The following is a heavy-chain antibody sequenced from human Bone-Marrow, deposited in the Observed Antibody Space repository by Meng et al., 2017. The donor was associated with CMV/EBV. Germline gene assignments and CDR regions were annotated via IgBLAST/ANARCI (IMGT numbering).Heavy chain of an antibody. CDR1: GGTFSSYA. CDR3: AIWSYGDNNWFDP. D-gene: IGHD4-17*01. Sequence: SVKVSCKASGGTFSSYAISWVRQAPGQGLEWMGGIIPIFGTANYAQKFQGRVTITTDESTSTAYMELSSLRSEDTAVYYCAIWSYGDNNWFDPWGQGTPVTVSS. J-gene: IGHJ5*02. V-gene: IGHV1-69*05. CDR2: IIPIFGTA.